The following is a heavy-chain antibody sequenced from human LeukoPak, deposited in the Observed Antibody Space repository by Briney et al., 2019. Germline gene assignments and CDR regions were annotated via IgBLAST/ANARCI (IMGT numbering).Heavy chain of an antibody. J-gene: IGHJ4*02. CDR1: GGTFSSYA. CDR3: ARGYCSSTSCYTFDY. D-gene: IGHD2-2*02. CDR2: IIPIFGTA. V-gene: IGHV1-69*05. Sequence: ASVKVSCTASGGTFSSYAISWVRQAPGQGLEWMGGIIPIFGTANYAQKFQGRVTITTDESTSTAYMELSSLRSEDTAVYYCARGYCSSTSCYTFDYWGQGTLVTVSS.